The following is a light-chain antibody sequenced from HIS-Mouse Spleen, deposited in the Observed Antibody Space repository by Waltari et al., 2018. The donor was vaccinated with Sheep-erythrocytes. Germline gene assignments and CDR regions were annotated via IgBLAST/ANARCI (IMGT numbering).Light chain of an antibody. CDR1: NIGSKS. CDR2: SNN. V-gene: IGLV1-44*01. Sequence: VLTQPPSVSVAPGQTARITCGGNNIGSKSVHWYQQLPGTAPKLLIYSNNQRPSGVPDRFSGSKSGTSASLAISGLQSEDEADYYCAAWDDSLNGYVFGTGTKVTVL. J-gene: IGLJ1*01. CDR3: AAWDDSLNGYV.